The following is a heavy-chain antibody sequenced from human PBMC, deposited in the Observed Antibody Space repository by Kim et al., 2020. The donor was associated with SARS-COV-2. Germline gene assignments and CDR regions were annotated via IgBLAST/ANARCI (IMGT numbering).Heavy chain of an antibody. V-gene: IGHV3-15*05. CDR2: IKRKLEGETA. D-gene: IGHD1-7*01. Sequence: GGSLRLSCAASGLTFNNFWMSWVRQNPGRGLEWIGRIKRKLEGETADYAAPVKGRFSISRDDSKNTLYLQMNSLKTEDTAVYYCTVNGAGGTSHFDSWG. CDR3: TVNGAGGTSHFDS. J-gene: IGHJ4*01. CDR1: GLTFNNFW.